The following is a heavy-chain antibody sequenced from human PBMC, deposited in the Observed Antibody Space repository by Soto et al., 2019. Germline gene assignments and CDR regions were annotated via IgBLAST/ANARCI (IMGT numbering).Heavy chain of an antibody. Sequence: GGSLRLSCAASGFTFSSYAMSWVRQAPGKGLEWVSAISGSGGSTYYADSGKGRFTISRDNSKNTLYLQMNSVRAEDTAVYYWAKDERQGYCSSTSCYDLNYFDYWGQGTLVTVSS. CDR1: GFTFSSYA. CDR2: ISGSGGST. CDR3: AKDERQGYCSSTSCYDLNYFDY. J-gene: IGHJ4*02. V-gene: IGHV3-23*01. D-gene: IGHD2-2*01.